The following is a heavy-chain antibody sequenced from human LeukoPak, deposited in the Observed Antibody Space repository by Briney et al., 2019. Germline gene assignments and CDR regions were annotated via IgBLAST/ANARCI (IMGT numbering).Heavy chain of an antibody. CDR2: INHSGST. CDR1: GGSFSGYY. CDR3: ARHEFDWGIGVVGGFDP. J-gene: IGHJ5*02. D-gene: IGHD2-2*01. V-gene: IGHV4-34*01. Sequence: SETLSLTCAVYGGSFSGYYWSWIRQPPGKGLEWIGEINHSGSTNYNPSLKSRVTISVDTSKNQFSLKLSSVTAADTAVYYCARHEFDWGIGVVGGFDPWGQGTLVTVSS.